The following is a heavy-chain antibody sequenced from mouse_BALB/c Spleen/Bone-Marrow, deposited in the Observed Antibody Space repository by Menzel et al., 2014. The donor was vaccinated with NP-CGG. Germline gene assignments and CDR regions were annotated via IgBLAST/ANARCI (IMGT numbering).Heavy chain of an antibody. Sequence: DVQLVESGGGLVQPGGSLILSCAASGFDFSRYWMSWARQAPGKGQEWIGEINPGSSTINYTPSLKDKFIISRDNAKNTLFLQMSKVGSEDTALYYCARLGNYGYFDYWGQGTTLTVSS. CDR2: INPGSSTI. J-gene: IGHJ2*01. D-gene: IGHD1-1*01. CDR3: ARLGNYGYFDY. CDR1: GFDFSRYW. V-gene: IGHV4-2*02.